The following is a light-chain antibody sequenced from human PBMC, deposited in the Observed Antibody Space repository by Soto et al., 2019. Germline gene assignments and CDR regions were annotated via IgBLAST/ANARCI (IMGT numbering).Light chain of an antibody. J-gene: IGKJ3*01. Sequence: EIVLTQSPGTLSLSPGERATLSCRASQSVSSSYLAWYQQKPGQAPRLLIYGASSMATGIPDRFSGGGSGTDFALTISTLELEDFALYYCQQDASSPISTFGPGTKVDIK. CDR2: GAS. CDR1: QSVSSSY. CDR3: QQDASSPIST. V-gene: IGKV3-20*01.